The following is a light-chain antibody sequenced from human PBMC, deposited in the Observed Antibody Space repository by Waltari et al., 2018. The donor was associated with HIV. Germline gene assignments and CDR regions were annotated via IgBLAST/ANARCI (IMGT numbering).Light chain of an antibody. CDR1: NIGSKP. CDR3: QIWDSASDHVI. Sequence: SYVLTQPPSVSVAPGVTAKITCAGDNIGSKPVHWYQQRPGQAPMLVILLGSDRPSGIPERFSGSKSGNTATLTITRVEAGDEADYHCQIWDSASDHVIFGGGTKLTVL. V-gene: IGLV3-21*04. J-gene: IGLJ2*01. CDR2: LGS.